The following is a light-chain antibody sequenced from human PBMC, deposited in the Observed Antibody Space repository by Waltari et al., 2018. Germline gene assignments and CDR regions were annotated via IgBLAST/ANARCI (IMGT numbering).Light chain of an antibody. J-gene: IGKJ1*01. CDR3: QQHGSFPQT. CDR1: QSIINNY. Sequence: EIVLTQSPGTLSLSPGEGATLSCRASQSIINNYLAWYQQRPGQAPRLLVYDASSRATGLPARFSGSGSGTDFTLTISRLEPEDFALYFCQQHGSFPQTFGQGTKVEIK. CDR2: DAS. V-gene: IGKV3-20*01.